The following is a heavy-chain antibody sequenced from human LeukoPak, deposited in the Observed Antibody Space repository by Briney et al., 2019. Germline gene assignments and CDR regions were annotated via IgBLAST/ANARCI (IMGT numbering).Heavy chain of an antibody. CDR1: GFTFDDYT. V-gene: IGHV3-43*01. D-gene: IGHD3-22*01. CDR3: ARTLGPLRRGFGFDI. J-gene: IGHJ3*02. CDR2: ISWDGGST. Sequence: GGSLRLSCAASGFTFDDYTMHWVRQAPGKGLEWVSLISWDGGSTYYADSVKGRFTISRDNAKNSLYLEMSSLRAEDTAVFYCARTLGPLRRGFGFDIWGQGTMVTVSS.